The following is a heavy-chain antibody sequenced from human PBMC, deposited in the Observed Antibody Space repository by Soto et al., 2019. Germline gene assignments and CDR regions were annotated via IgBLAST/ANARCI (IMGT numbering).Heavy chain of an antibody. V-gene: IGHV3-23*01. D-gene: IGHD6-19*01. J-gene: IGHJ4*02. CDR2: ISGSGGST. Sequence: GGSLRLSCAASGFTFSSYAMSWVRQAPGKGLEWVSAISGSGGSTYYADSVKGRFTISRDNSKNTLYLQMNSLGAEDTAVYYCVLGGIAVAGIDYWGQGPLVTVSS. CDR3: VLGGIAVAGIDY. CDR1: GFTFSSYA.